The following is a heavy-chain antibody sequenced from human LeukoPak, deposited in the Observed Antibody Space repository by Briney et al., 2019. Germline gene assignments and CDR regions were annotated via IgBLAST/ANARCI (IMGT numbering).Heavy chain of an antibody. J-gene: IGHJ4*02. CDR2: IYHSGST. V-gene: IGHV4-38-2*02. CDR1: GYSISSGNY. D-gene: IGHD3-3*02. Sequence: PSETLSLTCTVSGYSISSGNYWGWIRQPPGKGLEWIGSIYHSGSTYYNPSLKSRVTISVDTSKNQFSLRLTSVTATDTAVYYCARISGRDYYFDYWGQGTLVSVSS. CDR3: ARISGRDYYFDY.